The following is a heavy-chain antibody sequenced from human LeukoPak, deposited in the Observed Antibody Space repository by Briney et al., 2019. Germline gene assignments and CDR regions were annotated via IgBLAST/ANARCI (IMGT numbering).Heavy chain of an antibody. V-gene: IGHV5-51*01. D-gene: IGHD1-26*01. J-gene: IGHJ4*02. Sequence: SLKISCKASGYSFTSYWIGWGLQMPAKGVEWMGIIYPGDFDTRYSPSFQGQVTISADKSISTAYLQWSSLKASDTAMYYCATRRRGSGSYPYYFDYCGQGTLVTVSS. CDR3: ATRRRGSGSYPYYFDY. CDR1: GYSFTSYW. CDR2: IYPGDFDT.